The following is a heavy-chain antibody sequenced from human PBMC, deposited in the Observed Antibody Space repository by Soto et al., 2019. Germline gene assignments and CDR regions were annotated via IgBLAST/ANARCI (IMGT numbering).Heavy chain of an antibody. CDR2: ISAYNGNT. CDR3: AREGEYCSGDSCTRKYGMDV. V-gene: IGHV1-18*01. D-gene: IGHD2-15*01. Sequence: GASVKVSCKASGYTFTSYGISWVRQAPGQGLEWMGWISAYNGNTNYAQKLQGRVPMTTDTSTSTAYMELRSLRSDDTAVYYCAREGEYCSGDSCTRKYGMDVWGQGTTVTVSS. J-gene: IGHJ6*02. CDR1: GYTFTSYG.